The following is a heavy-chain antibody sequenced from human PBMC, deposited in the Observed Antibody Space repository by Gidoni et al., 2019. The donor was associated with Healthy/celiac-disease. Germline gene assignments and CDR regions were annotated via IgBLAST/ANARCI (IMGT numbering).Heavy chain of an antibody. D-gene: IGHD3-10*01. CDR2: IYYSGST. V-gene: IGHV4-30-4*01. CDR3: ASYGLHYYFDY. CDR1: GGSISSGYYY. J-gene: IGHJ4*02. Sequence: QVQLQESGPGLVKPSQTLSLTCTLSGGSISSGYYYCRWIRQPPGQGLEWIGYIYYSGSTYYNPSLKSRVTISVDTSKNQFSLKLSSVTAADTAVYYCASYGLHYYFDYWGQGTLVTVSS.